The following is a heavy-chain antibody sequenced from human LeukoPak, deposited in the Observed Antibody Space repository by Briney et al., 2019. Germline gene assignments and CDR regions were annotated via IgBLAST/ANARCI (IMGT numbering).Heavy chain of an antibody. J-gene: IGHJ5*02. Sequence: SETLSLTCTVSGGSISSYYWSWIRQPPGKGLEWIGYIYYSGSTNYNPSLKSRVTISVDTSKNQFSLKLSSVTAADTAVYHCARGGYSSSWFLNWFDPWGQGTLVTVSS. CDR2: IYYSGST. V-gene: IGHV4-59*01. D-gene: IGHD6-13*01. CDR1: GGSISSYY. CDR3: ARGGYSSSWFLNWFDP.